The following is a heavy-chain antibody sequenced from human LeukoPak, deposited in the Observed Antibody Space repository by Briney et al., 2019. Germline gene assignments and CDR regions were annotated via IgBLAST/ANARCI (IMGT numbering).Heavy chain of an antibody. Sequence: GGSLRLSCAASGFTFSSYAMHWVRQAPGKGLEWVAVISYDGSNKYYADSVKGRFTTSRDNSKNTLYLQMNSLRAEDTAVYYCARDPGYGEILWWFDPWGQGTLVTVSS. J-gene: IGHJ5*02. CDR2: ISYDGSNK. CDR1: GFTFSSYA. D-gene: IGHD4-17*01. V-gene: IGHV3-30-3*01. CDR3: ARDPGYGEILWWFDP.